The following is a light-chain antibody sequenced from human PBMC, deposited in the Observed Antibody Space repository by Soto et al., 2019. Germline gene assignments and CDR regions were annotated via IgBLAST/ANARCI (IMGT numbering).Light chain of an antibody. CDR2: AAS. J-gene: IGKJ1*01. CDR1: PSVTNNY. V-gene: IGKV3-20*01. Sequence: EIVLTQSPGTLSSSPGARAALSCRASPSVTNNYLAGYHQKPGQAPRLLIYAASSRATGIPDRFSGSGSGTDFTLTNSRLEPEDFAVYDCQHDGNSPKTVGQGTKVEIK. CDR3: QHDGNSPKT.